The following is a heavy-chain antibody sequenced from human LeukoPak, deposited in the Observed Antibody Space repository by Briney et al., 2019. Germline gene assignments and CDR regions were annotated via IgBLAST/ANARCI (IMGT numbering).Heavy chain of an antibody. V-gene: IGHV3-23*01. CDR1: GFTVSMIY. Sequence: GGSLRLSCAVSGFTVSMIYMSWVRQAPGKGLEWVSAISGSGGSTYYADSVKGRFTISRDNSKNTLYLQMNSLRAEDTAVYYCAKEHSYYDFWSGYYKGGAFDIWGQGTMVTVSS. D-gene: IGHD3-3*01. CDR2: ISGSGGST. J-gene: IGHJ3*02. CDR3: AKEHSYYDFWSGYYKGGAFDI.